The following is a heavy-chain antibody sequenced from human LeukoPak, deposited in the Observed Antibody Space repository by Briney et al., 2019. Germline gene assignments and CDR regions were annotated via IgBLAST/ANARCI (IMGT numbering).Heavy chain of an antibody. CDR3: ASNYDSSGYYSLDY. J-gene: IGHJ4*02. CDR2: INPNSGGT. Sequence: ASVKVSCKASGYTFTGYYMHWVRQAPGQGLEWMGWINPNSGGTNYAQKFQGWVTMTRDTSISTAYMELSRLRSDDTAVYYCASNYDSSGYYSLDYWGQGTLVTVSS. V-gene: IGHV1-2*04. CDR1: GYTFTGYY. D-gene: IGHD3-22*01.